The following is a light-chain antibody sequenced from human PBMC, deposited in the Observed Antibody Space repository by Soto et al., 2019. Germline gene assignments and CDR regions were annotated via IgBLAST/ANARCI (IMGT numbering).Light chain of an antibody. V-gene: IGLV2-14*01. Sequence: QSVLTQPASVSGSPGQSITISCTGTSSDVGIYNYVSWYQQHPGKAPQLMIYEVTNRPSGVSNRFSGSKSGNTASLTISGLQAEDEADYYCSSYTSSSTGVFGGGTKVTVL. CDR3: SSYTSSSTGV. CDR2: EVT. CDR1: SSDVGIYNY. J-gene: IGLJ3*02.